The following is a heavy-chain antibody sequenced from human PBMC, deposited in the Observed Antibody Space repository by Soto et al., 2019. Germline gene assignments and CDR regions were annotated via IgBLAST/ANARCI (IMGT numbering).Heavy chain of an antibody. V-gene: IGHV4-34*01. CDR3: ARAPHDYGGISDWFDP. J-gene: IGHJ5*02. CDR2: INHSGST. D-gene: IGHD4-17*01. Sequence: PSETLSLTCAVYGGSFSGYYWSWIRQPPGKGLEWIGEINHSGSTNYNPSLKSRVTISVDTSKNQFSLKLSSVTAADTAVYYCARAPHDYGGISDWFDPWGQGTLVTVSS. CDR1: GGSFSGYY.